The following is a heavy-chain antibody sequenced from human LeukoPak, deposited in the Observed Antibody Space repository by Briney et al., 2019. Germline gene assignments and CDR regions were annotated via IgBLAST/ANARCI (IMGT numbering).Heavy chain of an antibody. Sequence: GASVKVSCKTSGYTFTGHFMNWVRQAPEQGLEWMGWIKPKSGATAYAQKFQGRVTMTRDTAINTAYLEVSGPTPDDTAVYYCARVREWEEISGAIPDYFDYWGQGTLITVSS. J-gene: IGHJ4*02. CDR2: IKPKSGAT. V-gene: IGHV1-2*02. D-gene: IGHD3-3*01. CDR3: ARVREWEEISGAIPDYFDY. CDR1: GYTFTGHF.